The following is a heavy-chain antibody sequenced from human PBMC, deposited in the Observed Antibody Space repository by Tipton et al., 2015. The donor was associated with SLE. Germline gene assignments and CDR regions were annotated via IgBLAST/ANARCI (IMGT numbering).Heavy chain of an antibody. CDR3: ARDPLDQWAGGLDL. Sequence: SLRLSCAASGFSFINYEMNWVRQAPGKGLEWLSYINADGAMQSYVDSVKGRFTISRDNAKNSLYLQMNSLRPEDTAVYYCARDPLDQWAGGLDLWGRGTPVTVSS. J-gene: IGHJ2*01. CDR1: GFSFINYE. D-gene: IGHD1-26*01. V-gene: IGHV3-48*03. CDR2: INADGAMQ.